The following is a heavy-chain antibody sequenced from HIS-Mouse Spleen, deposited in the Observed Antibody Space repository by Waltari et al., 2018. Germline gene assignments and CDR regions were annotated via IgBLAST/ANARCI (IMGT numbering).Heavy chain of an antibody. V-gene: IGHV4-38-2*02. CDR3: ARDSWAYAIEYFQH. CDR1: GYSISSGYY. J-gene: IGHJ1*01. Sequence: QVQLQESGTGLVKPSETLSLTCPVSGYSISSGYYWGWIRQPPGKGLEWIGSIYHSGSTYYNPSLKSRVTISVDTSKNQFSLKLSSVTAADTAVYYCARDSWAYAIEYFQHWGQGTLVTVSS. D-gene: IGHD2-8*01. CDR2: IYHSGST.